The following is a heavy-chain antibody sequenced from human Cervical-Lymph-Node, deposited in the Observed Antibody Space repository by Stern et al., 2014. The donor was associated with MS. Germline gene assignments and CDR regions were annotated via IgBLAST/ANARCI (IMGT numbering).Heavy chain of an antibody. V-gene: IGHV3-72*01. CDR3: ARGYHSFDV. D-gene: IGHD1-26*01. CDR1: GFTSSDHY. CDR2: TRNKANSYTT. J-gene: IGHJ6*02. Sequence: EVQLVESGGGLVQPGGSLRLSCAASGFTSSDHYMDWVRQAPGKGLEWVGRTRNKANSYTTVCAASVTGRFAISRDDSENSVYLQMNSLKIEDTAVYYCARGYHSFDVWGQGTTVTVSS.